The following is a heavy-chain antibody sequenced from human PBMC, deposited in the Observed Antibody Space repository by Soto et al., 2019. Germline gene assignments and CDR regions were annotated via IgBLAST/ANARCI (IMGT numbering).Heavy chain of an antibody. Sequence: PSETLSLTCTVSSGYITISYSGWIRHPPRKGLEWLAYVYNDGRPNYNPSLKSRSTIPLNMSKNQFSLKLTAVTAADTAVYSCGSGKYCRRGSCRKNWFDPWGQGTLVTVSS. CDR2: VYNDGRP. CDR1: SGYITISY. J-gene: IGHJ5*02. D-gene: IGHD1-26*01. V-gene: IGHV4-59*01. CDR3: GSGKYCRRGSCRKNWFDP.